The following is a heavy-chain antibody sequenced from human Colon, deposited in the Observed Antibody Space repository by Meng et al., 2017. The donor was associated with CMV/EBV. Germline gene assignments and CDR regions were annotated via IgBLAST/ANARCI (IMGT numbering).Heavy chain of an antibody. Sequence: GESLKISCEGSGFNIRNYGMHWVRQAPGKGLEWVAVLWSDGNKKFYADSVKGRFTISRDLFENTVYLQMNSLRAEDTAVYYCAREQVVDTIPFYYFYGMDVWGQGTTVTVSS. V-gene: IGHV3-33*01. CDR1: GFNIRNYG. D-gene: IGHD5-12*01. J-gene: IGHJ6*02. CDR2: LWSDGNKK. CDR3: AREQVVDTIPFYYFYGMDV.